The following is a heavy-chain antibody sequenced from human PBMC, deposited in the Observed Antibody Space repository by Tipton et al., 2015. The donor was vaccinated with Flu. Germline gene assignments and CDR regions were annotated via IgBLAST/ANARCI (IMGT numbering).Heavy chain of an antibody. Sequence: TLSLTCTVSDDSISSGRYYWGWIRQPPGKGLEWIGSIYHSGSTYYNPSLKSRVTISVDTSKNQFSLKLSSVTAADTAVYYCARGPEQWLVNPHYFDYWGQGTLVTVSS. CDR1: DDSISSGRYY. J-gene: IGHJ4*02. D-gene: IGHD6-19*01. CDR3: ARGPEQWLVNPHYFDY. CDR2: IYHSGST. V-gene: IGHV4-39*07.